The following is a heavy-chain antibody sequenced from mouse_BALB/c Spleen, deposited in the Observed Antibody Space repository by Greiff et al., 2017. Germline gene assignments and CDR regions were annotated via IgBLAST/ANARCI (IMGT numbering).Heavy chain of an antibody. D-gene: IGHD2-3*01. J-gene: IGHJ4*01. CDR2: ISYSGST. CDR3: ARGGSDGYSYYYAMDY. Sequence: EVKLMESGPGLVKPSQSLSLTCTVTGYSITSDYAWNWIRQFPGNKLEWMGYISYSGSTSYNPSLKSRISITRDTSKNQFFLQLNSVTTEDTATYYCARGGSDGYSYYYAMDYWGQGTSVTVSS. V-gene: IGHV3-2*02. CDR1: GYSITSDYA.